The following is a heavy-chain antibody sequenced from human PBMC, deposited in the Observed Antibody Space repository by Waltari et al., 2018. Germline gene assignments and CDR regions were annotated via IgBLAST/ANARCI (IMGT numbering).Heavy chain of an antibody. CDR2: IYPGDSDV. CDR1: GYSFSNYW. Sequence: EVQLVQSGAEVKKPGESLKISCKGSGYSFSNYWIGWVRQMPGKGLQWMGIIYPGDSDVRYSPSFQGQVTISADKSITTAYLQWSSLKASDTAMYYCARCFSSNWWGFDIWGQGTMVTVSS. J-gene: IGHJ3*02. V-gene: IGHV5-51*01. D-gene: IGHD2-15*01. CDR3: ARCFSSNWWGFDI.